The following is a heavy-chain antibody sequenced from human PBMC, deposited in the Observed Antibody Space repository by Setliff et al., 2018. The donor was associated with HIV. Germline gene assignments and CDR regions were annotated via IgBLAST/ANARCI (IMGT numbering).Heavy chain of an antibody. CDR2: IYTSGNT. CDR3: ARGNSRRLRVHYYYYYMDV. V-gene: IGHV4-61*09. J-gene: IGHJ6*03. D-gene: IGHD4-17*01. Sequence: PSETLSLTCTVSGGSISSGSYYWGWIRQPAGKGLEWIGHIYTSGNTNHNPSLKSRVTISVDTSENQFSLKLSSVTAADTAVYYCARGNSRRLRVHYYYYYMDVWGKGTTVTVSS. CDR1: GGSISSGSYY.